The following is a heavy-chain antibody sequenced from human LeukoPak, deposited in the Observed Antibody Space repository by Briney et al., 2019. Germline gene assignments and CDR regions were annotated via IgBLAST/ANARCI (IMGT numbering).Heavy chain of an antibody. J-gene: IGHJ4*02. V-gene: IGHV3-73*01. D-gene: IGHD2-2*01. CDR1: GFTFSGSA. CDR2: IRSKANSYAT. CDR3: TRLGDCSSTSCYGY. Sequence: GGSLRLSCAASGFTFSGSAMRWVRQASGKGLEWVGRIRSKANSYATAYAASVKGRFTISRDDSKNTAYLQMNSLKTEDTAVYYCTRLGDCSSTSCYGYWGQGTLVTVFS.